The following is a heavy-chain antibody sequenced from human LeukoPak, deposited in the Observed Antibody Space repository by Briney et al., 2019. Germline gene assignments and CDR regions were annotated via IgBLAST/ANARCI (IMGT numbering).Heavy chain of an antibody. V-gene: IGHV4-30-4*01. D-gene: IGHD2-15*01. CDR1: GGSISSGDYY. J-gene: IGHJ6*02. CDR2: IYYSGGT. Sequence: PSETLSLTCTVSGGSISSGDYYWSWIRQPPGKGLEWIGYIYYSGGTYYNPSLKSRVTISVDTSKNQFSLKLSSVTAADTAVYYCARERCGGGSCYGSGMDVWGQGTTVTVSS. CDR3: ARERCGGGSCYGSGMDV.